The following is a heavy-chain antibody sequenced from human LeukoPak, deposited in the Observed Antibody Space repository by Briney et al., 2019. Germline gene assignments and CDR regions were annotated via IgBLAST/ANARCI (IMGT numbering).Heavy chain of an antibody. CDR3: ARSPMTYYYDSSGYYGFDY. CDR2: ISASGGST. D-gene: IGHD3-22*01. Sequence: GGSLRLSCAASGFTFRSYAMSWVRQAPGKGLEWVSTISASGGSTGYADSVKGRFTISRDNSKNTLYLQMNSLRAEDTAVYYCARSPMTYYYDSSGYYGFDYWGQGTLVTVSS. V-gene: IGHV3-23*01. CDR1: GFTFRSYA. J-gene: IGHJ4*02.